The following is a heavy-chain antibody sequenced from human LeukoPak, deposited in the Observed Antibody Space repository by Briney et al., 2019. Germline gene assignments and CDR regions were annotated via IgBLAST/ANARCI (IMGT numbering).Heavy chain of an antibody. D-gene: IGHD3-10*01. CDR1: VFTFSSYA. J-gene: IGHJ4*02. CDR2: ISVSGGST. Sequence: VGSLRLSCAASVFTFSSYAMSWVRQAPGKGLEWVSAISVSGGSTYYADSGKGRFTISRDNSKNTLYLQINSLRAEDTAVYYRAKDRAYGSGIPGYGGQGTLVTVSS. V-gene: IGHV3-23*01. CDR3: AKDRAYGSGIPGY.